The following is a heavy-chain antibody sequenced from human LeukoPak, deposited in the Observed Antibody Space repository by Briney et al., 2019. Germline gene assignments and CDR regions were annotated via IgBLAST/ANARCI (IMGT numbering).Heavy chain of an antibody. V-gene: IGHV3-30*02. J-gene: IGHJ4*02. D-gene: IGHD5-18*01. CDR3: VRDRSYGAFDY. Sequence: GGSLRLSCAASEFTFSNYGMHWVRQAPGKGLEWVAFTRYDGGTKYYADSVEGRFTISRDNAKNSLYLQMNSLRAEDTAFYHCVRDRSYGAFDYWGQGTLVTVSS. CDR1: EFTFSNYG. CDR2: TRYDGGTK.